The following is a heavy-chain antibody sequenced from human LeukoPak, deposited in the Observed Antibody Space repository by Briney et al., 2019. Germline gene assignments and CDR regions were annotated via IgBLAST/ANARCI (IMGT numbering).Heavy chain of an antibody. D-gene: IGHD4-11*01. Sequence: SETLSLTCTVSGGSISSDYWSWIRQPPGKGLEWIGYIYYSGRTYYNPSLKSRIAISVDTSKNQFSLKLSSVTAADTAVYYCARGFYSPHYWGQGTLVSVSS. CDR1: GGSISSDY. CDR3: ARGFYSPHY. CDR2: IYYSGRT. V-gene: IGHV4-59*01. J-gene: IGHJ4*02.